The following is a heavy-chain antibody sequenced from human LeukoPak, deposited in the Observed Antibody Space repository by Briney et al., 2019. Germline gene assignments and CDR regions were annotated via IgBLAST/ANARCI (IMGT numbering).Heavy chain of an antibody. CDR3: AKDRGSGYHYFDY. J-gene: IGHJ4*02. D-gene: IGHD3-22*01. V-gene: IGHV3-23*01. CDR1: GFTFGSYG. CDR2: ISGGGSST. Sequence: PGGSLRLSCAASGFTFGSYGMSWVRQAPGKGLEWVSAISGGGSSTSYADSVKGRFTISRDNSKNTLYLQMYSLRAEDTAVYYCAKDRGSGYHYFDYWGQGTLVTVSS.